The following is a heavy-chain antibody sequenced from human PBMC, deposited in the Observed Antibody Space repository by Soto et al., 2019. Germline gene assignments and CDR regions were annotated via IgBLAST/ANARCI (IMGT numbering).Heavy chain of an antibody. Sequence: QVQLVQSGAEVKKPGASVKVSCKASGYSFTSYGISWVRQAPGQGLEWMGWISAYNGNTNYAQKLQGRVTLTTDTSRSTVDMELRSLRSDDTAGYYCARDNGFGESDVWGQGTTVTVSS. J-gene: IGHJ6*02. V-gene: IGHV1-18*01. D-gene: IGHD3-10*01. CDR3: ARDNGFGESDV. CDR2: ISAYNGNT. CDR1: GYSFTSYG.